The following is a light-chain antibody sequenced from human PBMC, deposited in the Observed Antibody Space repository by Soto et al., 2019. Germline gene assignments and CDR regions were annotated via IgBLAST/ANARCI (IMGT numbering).Light chain of an antibody. J-gene: IGKJ1*01. Sequence: EIVLTQSPGTLSLSPGERATLSCRASQSVSYNYLAWYQQKPGQAPRLLIFAACSRATGIPDRFSGSGSGTDFTLTISRLEPEDFAMYYGQQYGSSPRTFGQGTKVEIK. CDR1: QSVSYNY. CDR3: QQYGSSPRT. V-gene: IGKV3-20*01. CDR2: AAC.